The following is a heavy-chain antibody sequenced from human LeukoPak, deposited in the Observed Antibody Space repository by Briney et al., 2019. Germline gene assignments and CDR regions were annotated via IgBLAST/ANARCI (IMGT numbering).Heavy chain of an antibody. V-gene: IGHV3-48*04. CDR2: ISSSSTI. Sequence: GGSLRLSCAASGFTFSSYSMNWVRQAPGKGLEWVSYISSSSTIYYADSVKGRFTISRDNAKNSLYLQMNSLRAEDTAVYYCARAVVGATSTDYWGQGTLVTVSS. CDR1: GFTFSSYS. D-gene: IGHD1-26*01. CDR3: ARAVVGATSTDY. J-gene: IGHJ4*02.